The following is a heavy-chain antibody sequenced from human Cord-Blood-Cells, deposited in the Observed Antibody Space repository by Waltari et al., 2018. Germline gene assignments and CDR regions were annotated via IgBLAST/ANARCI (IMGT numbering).Heavy chain of an antibody. CDR2: SIPSFGTA. V-gene: IGHV1-69*01. CDR3: ARSFADLEWLLPFDY. Sequence: QVQLVQSGAEVKKPGSSVKVSCKASGGTFSSYAISWVRQAPGQGLEWMGGSIPSFGTANCGQKFQCRVTITADESTSTAYMELSSLRSEDTAVYYCARSFADLEWLLPFDYWGQGTLVTVAS. J-gene: IGHJ4*02. D-gene: IGHD3-3*01. CDR1: GGTFSSYA.